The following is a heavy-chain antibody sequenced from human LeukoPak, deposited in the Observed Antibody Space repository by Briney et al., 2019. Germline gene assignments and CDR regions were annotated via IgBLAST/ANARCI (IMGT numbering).Heavy chain of an antibody. CDR2: VDPEDGET. J-gene: IGHJ4*02. CDR1: GYTFTDYY. Sequence: GATVKISCKVSGYTFTDYYMHWVQQAPGKGLEWMGLVDPEDGETIYAEKFQGRVTITADTSTDTAYMELSSLRSEDTAVYYCARDPMVRGVITKFDYWGQGTLVTVSS. CDR3: ARDPMVRGVITKFDY. V-gene: IGHV1-69-2*01. D-gene: IGHD3-10*01.